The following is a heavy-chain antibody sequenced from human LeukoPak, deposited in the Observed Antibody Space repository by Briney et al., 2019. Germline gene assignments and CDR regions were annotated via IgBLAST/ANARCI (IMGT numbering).Heavy chain of an antibody. CDR1: GFTFTNAW. Sequence: GGSLRLSCSASGFTFTNAWMSWVRQAPGKGLEWVGRIKSKTDGGTTDYAEPVKGRFSISRDDSKNTLYLQMNSLKSEDTAVYYCQGGRFWGQGTLVTVSS. J-gene: IGHJ4*02. CDR2: IKSKTDGGTT. V-gene: IGHV3-15*01. CDR3: QGGRF. D-gene: IGHD1-26*01.